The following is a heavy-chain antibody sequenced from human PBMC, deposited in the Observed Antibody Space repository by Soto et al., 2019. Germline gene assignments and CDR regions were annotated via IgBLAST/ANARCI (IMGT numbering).Heavy chain of an antibody. CDR1: GFTFSSYG. CDR3: AKVGTYYDFWSGYYKTNYYYGMDV. CDR2: ISYDGSNK. D-gene: IGHD3-3*01. J-gene: IGHJ6*02. V-gene: IGHV3-30*18. Sequence: QVQLVESGGGVVQPGRSLRLSCAVSGFTFSSYGMHWVRQAPGKGLEWVAVISYDGSNKYYADSVKGRFTISRDNSKNTLYLQMNSLRAEDTAVYYCAKVGTYYDFWSGYYKTNYYYGMDVWGQGTTVTVSS.